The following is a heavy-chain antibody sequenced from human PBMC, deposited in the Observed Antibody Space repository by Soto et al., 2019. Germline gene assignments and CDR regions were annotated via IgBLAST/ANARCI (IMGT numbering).Heavy chain of an antibody. Sequence: QVQLVQSGAEVKKPGSSVKVSCKASGGTFSSYAISWVRQAPGQGLEWMGGIIPIFGTANYAQKFEGRVAIAADESTSTAYMELSSLRSEDTAVYYCAGDRGELYSYWFDPWGQGTLVTVSS. CDR1: GGTFSSYA. CDR3: AGDRGELYSYWFDP. V-gene: IGHV1-69*12. CDR2: IIPIFGTA. J-gene: IGHJ5*02. D-gene: IGHD2-15*01.